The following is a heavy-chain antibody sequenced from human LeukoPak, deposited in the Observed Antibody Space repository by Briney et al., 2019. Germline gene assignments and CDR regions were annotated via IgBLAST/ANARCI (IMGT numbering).Heavy chain of an antibody. CDR1: GGSISSYY. V-gene: IGHV4-59*08. J-gene: IGHJ4*02. CDR3: ARSSSYCSGGSCYIDY. D-gene: IGHD2-15*01. CDR2: LYYSGST. Sequence: PSETLSLTCTVSGGSISSYYWSWIRQPPGKGLEWIGYLYYSGSTNYNPSLKSRVTISVDTSKNQFSLKLSSVTAADTAVYYCARSSSYCSGGSCYIDYWGQGTLVTVSS.